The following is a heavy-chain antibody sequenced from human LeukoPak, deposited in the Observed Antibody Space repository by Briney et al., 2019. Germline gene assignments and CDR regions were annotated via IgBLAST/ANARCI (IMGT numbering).Heavy chain of an antibody. CDR2: ISYAGNNP. Sequence: GRSLRLSCATSGFTFSRYAMHWVRQAPGKGLEWVAGISYAGNNPYYADSVKGRFTVSRDNSKNTLDLHMNSLRGEDTALYYCAKDQKWLDTRGTIDYWGQGTLVTVSS. V-gene: IGHV3-30-3*01. D-gene: IGHD6-19*01. J-gene: IGHJ4*02. CDR3: AKDQKWLDTRGTIDY. CDR1: GFTFSRYA.